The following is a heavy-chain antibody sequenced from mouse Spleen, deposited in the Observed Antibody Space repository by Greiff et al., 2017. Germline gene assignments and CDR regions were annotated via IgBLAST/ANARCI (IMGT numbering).Heavy chain of an antibody. CDR2: IYPRSGNT. CDR1: GYTFTSYG. D-gene: IGHD1-1*01. Sequence: QVQLKESGAELARPGASVKLSCKASGYTFTSYGISWVKQRTGQGLEWIGEIYPRSGNTYYNEKFKGKATLTADKSSSTAYMELRSLTSEDSAVYFCARFEYYGSRKDYAMDYWGQGTSVTVSS. CDR3: ARFEYYGSRKDYAMDY. V-gene: IGHV1-81*01. J-gene: IGHJ4*01.